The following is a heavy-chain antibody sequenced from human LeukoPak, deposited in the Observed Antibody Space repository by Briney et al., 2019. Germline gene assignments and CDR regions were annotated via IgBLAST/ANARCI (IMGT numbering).Heavy chain of an antibody. CDR3: AKGYGDYGGWFDP. J-gene: IGHJ5*02. V-gene: IGHV3-30*04. D-gene: IGHD4-17*01. CDR1: GFTFSSYA. Sequence: GGSLRLSCAAFGFTFSSYAMHWVRQAPGKGLEWVAVISYDGTNKYYADSVKGRFTISRDNSKNTLYLQMNSLRAEDTAVYYCAKGYGDYGGWFDPWGQGTLVTVSS. CDR2: ISYDGTNK.